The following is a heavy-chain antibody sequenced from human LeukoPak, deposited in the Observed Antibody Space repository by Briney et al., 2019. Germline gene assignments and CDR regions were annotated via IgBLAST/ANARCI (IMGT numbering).Heavy chain of an antibody. J-gene: IGHJ4*02. CDR3: ARYPGFSSFDL. V-gene: IGHV3-7*01. Sequence: DSLKGRCTISRDNAKKSLYLEINSLRADDTAVYYCARYPGFSSFDLWGQGALVTVSS. D-gene: IGHD3-3*02.